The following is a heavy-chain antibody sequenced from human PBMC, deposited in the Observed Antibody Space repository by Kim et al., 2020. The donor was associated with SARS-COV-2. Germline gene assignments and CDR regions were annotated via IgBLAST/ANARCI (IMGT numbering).Heavy chain of an antibody. CDR1: GFTFSSYD. Sequence: GGSLRLSCAASGFTFSSYDMHWVRQATGKGLEWVSAIGTAGDKYYQGCGKGRFTISRENAKNSLYFQLNSLRAGDTSVYYCARQYPTTILTGSYGMDVWGQGTTVTVSS. D-gene: IGHD3-9*01. J-gene: IGHJ6*02. V-gene: IGHV3-13*01. CDR3: ARQYPTTILTGSYGMDV. CDR2: IGTAGDK.